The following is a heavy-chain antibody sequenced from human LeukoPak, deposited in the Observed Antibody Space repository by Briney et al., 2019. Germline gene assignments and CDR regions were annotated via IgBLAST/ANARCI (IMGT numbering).Heavy chain of an antibody. V-gene: IGHV3-11*01. CDR3: AKDNVRYYYGSGPRGYFDY. D-gene: IGHD3-10*01. CDR2: ITSSGTTI. CDR1: GFTFTDYY. Sequence: GGSLRLSCAASGFTFTDYYMSWIRQAPGKGLEWVSYITSSGTTIYYADSVKGRFTISRDNAKNSLYLQMNSLRAEDTALYYCAKDNVRYYYGSGPRGYFDYWGQGTLVTVSS. J-gene: IGHJ4*02.